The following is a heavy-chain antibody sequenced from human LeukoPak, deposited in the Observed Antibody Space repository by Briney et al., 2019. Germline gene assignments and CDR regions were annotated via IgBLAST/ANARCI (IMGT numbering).Heavy chain of an antibody. CDR3: ARGKTGSYYSRSYYMDV. V-gene: IGHV3-21*04. CDR1: GFTFSSYS. J-gene: IGHJ6*03. CDR2: ISSSSSYI. Sequence: GGSLRLSCAASGFTFSSYSMNWVRQAPGKGLEWVSSISSSSSYIYYADSVKGRFTISRDNTKNSLYLQMNSLRAEDTAVYNCARGKTGSYYSRSYYMDVWGKGTTVTISS. D-gene: IGHD3-10*01.